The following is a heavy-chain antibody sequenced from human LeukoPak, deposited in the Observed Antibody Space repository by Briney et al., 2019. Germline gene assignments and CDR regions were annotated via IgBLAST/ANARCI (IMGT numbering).Heavy chain of an antibody. V-gene: IGHV3-33*01. CDR2: IWSDGINK. D-gene: IGHD6-13*01. CDR1: GFTFSNYG. Sequence: GGSLRLSCAASGFTFSNYGIHWVRQAPGRGLEWVAVIWSDGINKYYVDSVKGRFTISRDNSKNTLYLQMNSLRADDTAVYYCARSTYSSSSYYFDYWGQGSLVTVSS. J-gene: IGHJ4*02. CDR3: ARSTYSSSSYYFDY.